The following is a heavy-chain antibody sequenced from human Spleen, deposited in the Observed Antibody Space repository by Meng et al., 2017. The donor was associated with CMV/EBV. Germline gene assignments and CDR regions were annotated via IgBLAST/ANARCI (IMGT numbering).Heavy chain of an antibody. J-gene: IGHJ4*02. CDR1: GGTFSTYA. Sequence: SVKVSCKASGGTFSTYAISWVRQAPGQGLEWMGGIIPLFGTPNYAQKFQDRVTITTDESTSTAYMELSSLRSEDTAVYYCARDGVYGGNSGGIDYWGQGTLVTVSS. CDR2: IIPLFGTP. D-gene: IGHD4-23*01. CDR3: ARDGVYGGNSGGIDY. V-gene: IGHV1-69*05.